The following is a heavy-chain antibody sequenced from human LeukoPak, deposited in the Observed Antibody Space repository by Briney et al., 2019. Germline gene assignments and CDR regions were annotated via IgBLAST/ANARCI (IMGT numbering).Heavy chain of an antibody. D-gene: IGHD6-13*01. Sequence: SETLSLTCTVSGGSITSSAYSWGWIRQPPGRGLDWIGNIYDSGNAYYNSSLKSRVTISGDTSKNQYYLKMISVTAADTAVYYGARQYGPGYSSTWYFDHWGQGTLVTVSS. CDR2: IYDSGNA. V-gene: IGHV4-39*01. CDR1: GGSITSSAYS. CDR3: ARQYGPGYSSTWYFDH. J-gene: IGHJ4*02.